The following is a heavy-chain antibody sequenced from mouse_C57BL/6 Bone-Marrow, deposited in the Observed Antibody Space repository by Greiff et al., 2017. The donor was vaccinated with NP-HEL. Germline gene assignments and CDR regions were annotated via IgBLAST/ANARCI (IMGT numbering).Heavy chain of an antibody. V-gene: IGHV5-9-1*02. CDR3: TREGGIYYDYDGFAY. J-gene: IGHJ3*01. CDR2: ISSGGDYI. Sequence: EVHLVESGEGLVKPGGSLKLSCAASGFTFSSYAMSWVRQTPEKRLEWVAYISSGGDYIYYADTVKGRFTISRDNARNTLYLQMSSLKSEDTAMYYCTREGGIYYDYDGFAYWGQGTLVTVSA. D-gene: IGHD2-4*01. CDR1: GFTFSSYA.